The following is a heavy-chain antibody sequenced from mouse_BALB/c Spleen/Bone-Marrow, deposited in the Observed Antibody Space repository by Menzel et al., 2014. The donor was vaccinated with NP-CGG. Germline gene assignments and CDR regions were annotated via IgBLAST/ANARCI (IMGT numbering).Heavy chain of an antibody. CDR2: ISDGVSYT. Sequence: EVKLMESGGGLVKPGGSLKLSCAASGFTFSDFYMFWVRQTPEKRLEWVATISDGVSYTYYPDSVKGRFTISRDNARNNLYLQMSGLKSEDTAMYYCARAPPYDFYTMDYWGQGTSVTVSS. CDR3: ARAPPYDFYTMDY. D-gene: IGHD2-13*01. J-gene: IGHJ4*01. V-gene: IGHV5-4*02. CDR1: GFTFSDFY.